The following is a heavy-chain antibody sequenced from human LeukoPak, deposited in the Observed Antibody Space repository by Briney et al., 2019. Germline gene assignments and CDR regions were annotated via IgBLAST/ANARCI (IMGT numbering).Heavy chain of an antibody. D-gene: IGHD6-19*01. J-gene: IGHJ4*02. CDR3: ARDRGSSGWYEFDY. Sequence: GGSLRLSCAASGFIFSSYAMNWVRQAPGEGLEWVSYISRGGSAIYYADSVKGRFTISRDNAKNSLYLQMNSLRAEDTAVYYCARDRGSSGWYEFDYWGQGTLVTVSS. CDR2: ISRGGSAI. V-gene: IGHV3-48*03. CDR1: GFIFSSYA.